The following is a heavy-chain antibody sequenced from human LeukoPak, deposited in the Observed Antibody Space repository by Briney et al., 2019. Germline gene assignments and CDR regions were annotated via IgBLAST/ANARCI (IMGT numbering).Heavy chain of an antibody. V-gene: IGHV3-48*02. Sequence: GGSLRLSCVASGFTFSSYSMNWVRQAPGRGLEWVSYISTSSFIDYADSVEGRFPISRDNAKNSLYLQMHSLRDEDTAIYYCARDYGYAFDIWGQGTMVTVSS. D-gene: IGHD5-24*01. CDR3: ARDYGYAFDI. CDR1: GFTFSSYS. CDR2: ISTSSFI. J-gene: IGHJ3*02.